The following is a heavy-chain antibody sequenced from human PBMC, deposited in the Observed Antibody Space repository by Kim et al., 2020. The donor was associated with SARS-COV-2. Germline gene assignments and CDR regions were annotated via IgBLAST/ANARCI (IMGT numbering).Heavy chain of an antibody. CDR3: ARDGVSRYGDYGY. CDR2: ISGSGGST. D-gene: IGHD4-17*01. J-gene: IGHJ4*02. Sequence: GGSLRLSCAASGFTFSSYAMSWVRQAPGEGLEWVSSISGSGGSTYYADSVKGRFTISRDNSKNTLYLQMNSLRAEDTAVYYCARDGVSRYGDYGYWGQGTLVTVSS. V-gene: IGHV3-23*01. CDR1: GFTFSSYA.